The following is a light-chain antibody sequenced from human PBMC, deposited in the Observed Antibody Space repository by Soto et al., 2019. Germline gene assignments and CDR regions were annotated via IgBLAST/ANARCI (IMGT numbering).Light chain of an antibody. Sequence: SALTQPASVSGSPGQTITISRTGTSSDVGGYDYVSWYQQHPDKAPRFMIYEVTNRPSGVSHRFSGSKSGNTASLTVSGLQAEDEADYYCSSYAGNNIHYVFGTGTKVTV. CDR1: SSDVGGYDY. CDR3: SSYAGNNIHYV. CDR2: EVT. V-gene: IGLV2-14*01. J-gene: IGLJ1*01.